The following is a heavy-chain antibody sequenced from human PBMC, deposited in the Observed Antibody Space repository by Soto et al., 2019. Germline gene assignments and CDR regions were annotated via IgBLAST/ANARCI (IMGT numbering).Heavy chain of an antibody. J-gene: IGHJ4*02. D-gene: IGHD3-3*01. CDR2: IYYSGST. Sequence: QVQLQESGPGLVKPSETLSLTCSVSGGSIGSYYWSWIRQPPGKGLEWIGYIYYSGSTNYNPSLNSRVTISVDTSKNQFSLKLSSVTAADPAVYYCARGGWRQVDYWGQGTLVTVSS. CDR3: ARGGWRQVDY. CDR1: GGSIGSYY. V-gene: IGHV4-59*08.